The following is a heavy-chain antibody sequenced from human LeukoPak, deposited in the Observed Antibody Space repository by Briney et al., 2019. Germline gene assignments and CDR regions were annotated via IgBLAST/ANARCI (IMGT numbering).Heavy chain of an antibody. D-gene: IGHD3-10*01. V-gene: IGHV1-69*06. Sequence: GASVKVSCKASGYTFTGYYMHWVRQAPGQGLEWMGGIIPIFGTANYAQKFQGRVTITADKSTSTAYMELSSLRSEDTAVYYCATDHYRVRFGALGDWGQGTLVTVSS. CDR2: IIPIFGTA. J-gene: IGHJ4*02. CDR1: GYTFTGYY. CDR3: ATDHYRVRFGALGD.